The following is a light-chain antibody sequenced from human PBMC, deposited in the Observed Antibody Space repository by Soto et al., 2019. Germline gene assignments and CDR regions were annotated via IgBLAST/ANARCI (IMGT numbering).Light chain of an antibody. J-gene: IGLJ1*01. CDR2: EGS. CDR3: CSFARSSTSYV. V-gene: IGLV2-23*01. CDR1: SSDVGSSNL. Sequence: HSVLTQPASLSGSPGQSITISCPGTSSDVGSSNLVSWYQQHPGKTPKLIIYEGSRRPSGVSGRFSGSMSGNAASLTISGLQAEDEADYYCCSFARSSTSYVFGTGTKVTVL.